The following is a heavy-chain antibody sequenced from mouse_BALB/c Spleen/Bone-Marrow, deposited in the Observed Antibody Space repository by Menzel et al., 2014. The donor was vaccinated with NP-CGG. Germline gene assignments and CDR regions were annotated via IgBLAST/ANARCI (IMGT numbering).Heavy chain of an antibody. Sequence: EVMLVEPGGGLVKPGGSLKLSCAASGFTFSSYAMSWVRQSPGKRLEWVAEISSGGSYTYYPDTVTGRFTISRDNAKNTLYLEMSSLRSEDTAMYYCARDYYGSSYAMDYWGQGTSVTVSS. D-gene: IGHD1-1*01. V-gene: IGHV5-9-4*01. CDR1: GFTFSSYA. CDR3: ARDYYGSSYAMDY. CDR2: ISSGGSYT. J-gene: IGHJ4*01.